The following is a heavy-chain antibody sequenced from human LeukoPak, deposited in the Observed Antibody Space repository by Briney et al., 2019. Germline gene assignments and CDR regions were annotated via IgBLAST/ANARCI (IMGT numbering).Heavy chain of an antibody. J-gene: IGHJ1*01. Sequence: PGGSLRLSCAAPLFTLSSYTMNSVCPALGRGLGWGSSICIRSNDRNSATSLKGRFTISRDNAKKLLYLQRNGLRAEDTAVYYCARWSIAAPRHKEDFQHWGQGTLVTVAS. V-gene: IGHV3-21*01. D-gene: IGHD6-6*01. CDR3: ARWSIAAPRHKEDFQH. CDR2: ICIRSNDR. CDR1: LFTLSSYT.